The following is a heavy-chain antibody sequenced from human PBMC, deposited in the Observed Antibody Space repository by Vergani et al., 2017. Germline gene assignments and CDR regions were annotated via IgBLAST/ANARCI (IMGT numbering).Heavy chain of an antibody. D-gene: IGHD2-21*01. Sequence: QVQLQESGPGLVKPSQTLSLTCTVSGDSLSSSDHYWSWIRQRSDKGLEWVGHIFRSGTTYYNPSLKSRLIMSVDTSKNQFSLKLNSVTAADTAMYYCVRENVVIARIFDFWGQGTLVTVSS. CDR2: IFRSGTT. CDR3: VRENVVIARIFDF. CDR1: GDSLSSSDHY. V-gene: IGHV4-31*03. J-gene: IGHJ4*02.